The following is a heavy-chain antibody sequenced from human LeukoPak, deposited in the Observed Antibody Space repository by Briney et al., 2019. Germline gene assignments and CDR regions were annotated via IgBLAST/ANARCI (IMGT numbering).Heavy chain of an antibody. J-gene: IGHJ6*02. Sequence: PGRSLRLSCAASGFTFSSYGMHWVRQAPRKGREWVAVMSYDGSNQSYADSVKGRFTSSRDNSKNTLYLQMTSLRAEDTAVYYCAKEGGSYPYYYYGMDVWGQGTTVTVSS. CDR1: GFTFSSYG. CDR2: MSYDGSNQ. CDR3: AKEGGSYPYYYYGMDV. D-gene: IGHD1-26*01. V-gene: IGHV3-30*18.